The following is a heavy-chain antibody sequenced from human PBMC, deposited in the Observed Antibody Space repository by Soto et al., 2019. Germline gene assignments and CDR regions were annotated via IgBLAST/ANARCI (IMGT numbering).Heavy chain of an antibody. CDR1: GFTFSSYG. V-gene: IGHV3-30*18. Sequence: QVQLVESGGGVVQPGRSLRLSCAASGFTFSSYGMHWVRQAPGKGLEWVAVISYDGSNKYYADSVKGRFTISRDNSKNTLYLQMNSLRAEDTAVYYCAKANYDFWSGYYACPGDYWGQVTLVTVSS. J-gene: IGHJ4*02. CDR2: ISYDGSNK. D-gene: IGHD3-3*01. CDR3: AKANYDFWSGYYACPGDY.